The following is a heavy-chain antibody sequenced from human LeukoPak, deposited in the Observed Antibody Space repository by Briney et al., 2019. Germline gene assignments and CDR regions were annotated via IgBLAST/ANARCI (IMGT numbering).Heavy chain of an antibody. CDR1: GGSISSSSYY. J-gene: IGHJ6*02. V-gene: IGHV4-39*01. CDR2: IYYSGST. CDR3: ARTRTGYSSGWYLVDYYYGMDV. D-gene: IGHD6-19*01. Sequence: SETLSLTCTVSGGSISSSSYYWGWIRQPPGKGLEWIRSIYYSGSTYYNPSLKSRVTISVDTSKNQFSLKLSSVTAADTAVYYCARTRTGYSSGWYLVDYYYGMDVWGQGTTVTVSS.